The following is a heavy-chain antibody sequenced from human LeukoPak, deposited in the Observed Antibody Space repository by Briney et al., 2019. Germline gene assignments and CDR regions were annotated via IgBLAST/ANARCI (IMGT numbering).Heavy chain of an antibody. V-gene: IGHV3-7*01. D-gene: IGHD3-3*01. CDR3: ARELRFLEWLRAFDI. J-gene: IGHJ3*02. CDR1: AFTFSSYW. Sequence: GGSLRLSCAASAFTFSSYWMSWARQAPGKGLEWVANIKQDGSEKYYVDSVKGRFTISRDNAKNSLYLQMNSLRAEDTAVYYCARELRFLEWLRAFDIWGQGTMVTVSS. CDR2: IKQDGSEK.